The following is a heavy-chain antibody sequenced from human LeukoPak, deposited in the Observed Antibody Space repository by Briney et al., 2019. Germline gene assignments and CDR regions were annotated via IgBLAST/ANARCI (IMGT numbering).Heavy chain of an antibody. CDR3: ARAPLTREGKGIWFDP. J-gene: IGHJ5*02. V-gene: IGHV4-39*07. Sequence: PSETLSLTCTVSGGSISNYWSWIRQPPGKGLEWIGSIYYSGSTYYNPSLQSRVTISVDTSKNQFSLELSSVTAADTAVYYCARAPLTREGKGIWFDPWGQGTLVTVSS. CDR1: GGSISNY. CDR2: IYYSGST. D-gene: IGHD4/OR15-4a*01.